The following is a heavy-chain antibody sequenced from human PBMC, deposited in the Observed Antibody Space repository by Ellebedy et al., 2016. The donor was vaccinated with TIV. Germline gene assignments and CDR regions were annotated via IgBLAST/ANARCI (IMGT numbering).Heavy chain of an antibody. V-gene: IGHV6-1*01. CDR3: ARGLAHSFDY. CDR2: TYYRSKWYI. CDR1: GDSVSSNSAA. J-gene: IGHJ4*02. Sequence: SETLSLTCAISGDSVSSNSAAWHWIRQSPSRGLEWLGRTYYRSKWYIDSAESVKSRITINPDTSRNQFSLQLTSVTPEDTAVYYCARGLAHSFDYWGQGTLVTVSS.